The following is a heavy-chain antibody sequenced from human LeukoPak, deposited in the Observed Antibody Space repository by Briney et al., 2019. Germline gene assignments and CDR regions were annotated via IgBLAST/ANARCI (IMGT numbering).Heavy chain of an antibody. D-gene: IGHD4-17*01. CDR3: ASPYGDYASALGY. J-gene: IGHJ4*02. CDR1: GFTFDDYA. V-gene: IGHV3-9*01. Sequence: GGSLRLSCAASGFTFDDYAMHWVRQAPGKGLEWVSGISWNSGSIGYADSVKGRFTISRDNSKNTLYLQMNSLRAEDTAVYYCASPYGDYASALGYWGQGTLVTVSS. CDR2: ISWNSGSI.